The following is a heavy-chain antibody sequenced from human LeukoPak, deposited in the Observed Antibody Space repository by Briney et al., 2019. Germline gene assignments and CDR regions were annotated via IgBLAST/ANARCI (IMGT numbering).Heavy chain of an antibody. CDR1: GFTFGSYG. CDR3: AKEKAHAHPVDY. Sequence: GGSLRLSCAASGFTFGSYGMHWARQAPGKGLEWVAVISSDERTTYYADSVKGRFTISRDLSKSTLYLQMDSLTGEDTAVYYCAKEKAHAHPVDYWGQGTLVTVS. CDR2: ISSDERTT. J-gene: IGHJ4*02. V-gene: IGHV3-30*18.